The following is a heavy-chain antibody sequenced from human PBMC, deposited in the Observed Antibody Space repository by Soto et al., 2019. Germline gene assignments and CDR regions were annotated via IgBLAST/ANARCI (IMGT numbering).Heavy chain of an antibody. CDR3: ARDPGYSSCWYPIYGMDV. V-gene: IGHV3-48*02. CDR2: ISSSSSTI. J-gene: IGHJ6*02. Sequence: PGGSLRLFCAASGFTFSSYSMNWVRQAPGKGLEWVSYISSSSSTIYDADSVKGRFTISRDNAKNSLYLQMNSLRDEDTAVYYCARDPGYSSCWYPIYGMDVRGQGTTVTVSS. CDR1: GFTFSSYS. D-gene: IGHD6-19*01.